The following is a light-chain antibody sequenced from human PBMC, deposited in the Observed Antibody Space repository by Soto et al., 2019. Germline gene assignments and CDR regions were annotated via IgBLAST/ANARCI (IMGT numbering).Light chain of an antibody. CDR2: DAS. CDR3: QQYNSYHT. Sequence: DIQMTQSPPTLSPSVGEKVTITGRATKSLISWLAWYQQKPGKAPNLLIYDASSLESGVPPRFSGSGSGTEFTLTISSLQPDDFATYYCQQYNSYHTFGQGTKLEIK. J-gene: IGKJ2*01. CDR1: KSLISW. V-gene: IGKV1-5*01.